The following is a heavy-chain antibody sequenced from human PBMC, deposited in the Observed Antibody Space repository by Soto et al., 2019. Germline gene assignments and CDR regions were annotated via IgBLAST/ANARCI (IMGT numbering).Heavy chain of an antibody. CDR3: AKGMGIAVAGTDQLFDY. CDR2: IYHSGST. CDR1: GGSLSSSNW. Sequence: PSETLSLTCAVSGGSLSSSNWWSCVRQPPGKGLEWIGEIYHSGSTNYNPSLKSRVTISVDKSKNQFSLRAEDTAVYYCAKGMGIAVAGTDQLFDYWGQGTLVNVSS. V-gene: IGHV4-4*02. D-gene: IGHD6-19*01. J-gene: IGHJ4*02.